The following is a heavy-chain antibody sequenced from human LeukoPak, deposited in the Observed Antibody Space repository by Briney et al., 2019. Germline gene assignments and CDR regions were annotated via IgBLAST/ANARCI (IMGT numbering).Heavy chain of an antibody. CDR2: LYSGGST. V-gene: IGHV3-66*01. CDR1: GFTVSSNY. Sequence: GGSLRLSCAASGFTVSSNYMTWVRQAPGKGLEWVSVLYSGGSTYYSDSVKGRLTISRDNSKNTLYLQMNSLRAEDTAVYYCARDQGGITRYWGQGTLVTVSS. CDR3: ARDQGGITRY. D-gene: IGHD3-10*01. J-gene: IGHJ4*02.